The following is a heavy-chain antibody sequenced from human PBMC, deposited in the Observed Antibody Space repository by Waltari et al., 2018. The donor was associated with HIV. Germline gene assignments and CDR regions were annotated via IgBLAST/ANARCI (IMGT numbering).Heavy chain of an antibody. CDR3: ANLPFVYFDY. CDR1: SGSFSSRSSY. Sequence: QVQLQESGPGLVKPSEPLSLTCTVSSGSFSSRSSYWGWIRQPPGRGLEWIGNIYDSGSTYYNPSLKSRVTISVDTSKNQFSLKLSSVTAADTAVYYCANLPFVYFDYWGQGTLVTVSS. J-gene: IGHJ4*02. V-gene: IGHV4-39*01. CDR2: IYDSGST.